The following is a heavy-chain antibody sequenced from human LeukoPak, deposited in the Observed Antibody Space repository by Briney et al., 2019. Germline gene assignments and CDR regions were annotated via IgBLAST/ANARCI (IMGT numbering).Heavy chain of an antibody. CDR1: GFNITNYW. CDR2: IKQNGTEK. J-gene: IGHJ4*02. D-gene: IGHD6-6*01. CDR3: ARWATSFDL. V-gene: IGHV3-7*01. Sequence: GGSLRLSCAASGFNITNYWMSWVRQAPGKGPAWVANIKQNGTEKYYVDSVTGRFTISGDDAKGSLYLQMNSLRAEDTAVYYCARWATSFDLWGQGALVTVSS.